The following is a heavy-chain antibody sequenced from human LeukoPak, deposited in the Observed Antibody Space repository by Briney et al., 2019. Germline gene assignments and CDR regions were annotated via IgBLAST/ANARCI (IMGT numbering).Heavy chain of an antibody. CDR3: ARARTDCDSTSCFGHFDY. D-gene: IGHD2-2*01. CDR1: EFTFSSYA. Sequence: PGGSLRLSCAASEFTFSSYAMHWVRQAPGKGLEWVAVITYDGSNKNYADSVKGRFTISRDNSKDTLYLQMNSLRAEDTAVYYCARARTDCDSTSCFGHFDYWGQGTLVTVSS. V-gene: IGHV3-30*04. CDR2: ITYDGSNK. J-gene: IGHJ4*02.